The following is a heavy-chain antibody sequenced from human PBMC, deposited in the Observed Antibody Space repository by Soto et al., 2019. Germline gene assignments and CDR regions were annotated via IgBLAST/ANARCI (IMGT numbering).Heavy chain of an antibody. D-gene: IGHD5-12*01. J-gene: IGHJ4*02. V-gene: IGHV1-58*01. CDR2: IVVGSGNT. CDR1: GFTFTSSA. Sequence: GASVKVSCKASGFTFTSSAVQWVRQARGQRLEWIGWIVVGSGNTNYAQKFQEGVTITRDMSTSTAYMELSSLRSEDTAVYYCAAGRRDGYNYAPSFDYWGQGTLVTVSS. CDR3: AAGRRDGYNYAPSFDY.